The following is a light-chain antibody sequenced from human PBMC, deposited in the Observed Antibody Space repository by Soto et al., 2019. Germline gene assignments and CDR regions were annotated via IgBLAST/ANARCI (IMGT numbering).Light chain of an antibody. Sequence: EIVLTQSPGTMALYRGERATLSCRAIQSVSSYLAWYQQKPGQAPRLLIYYISTRATGIPARFSGSGSGTEFTLPINSLQSEDSAVYYCQQHNQWPITFGQGTRLEIK. CDR2: YIS. J-gene: IGKJ5*01. CDR1: QSVSSY. CDR3: QQHNQWPIT. V-gene: IGKV3-11*01.